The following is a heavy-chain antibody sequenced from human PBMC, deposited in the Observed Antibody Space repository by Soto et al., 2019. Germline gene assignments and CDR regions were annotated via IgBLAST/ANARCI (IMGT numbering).Heavy chain of an antibody. D-gene: IGHD6-13*01. J-gene: IGHJ4*02. CDR1: GFTFSSYA. V-gene: IGHV3-30-3*01. Sequence: GGSLRLSCAASGFTFSSYAMHWVRQAPGKGLEWVAVISYDGSNKYYADSVKGRFTISRDNSKNTLYLQMNSLRAEDTAVYYCARDLTTGTRYFDYWGQGTLVTVSS. CDR3: ARDLTTGTRYFDY. CDR2: ISYDGSNK.